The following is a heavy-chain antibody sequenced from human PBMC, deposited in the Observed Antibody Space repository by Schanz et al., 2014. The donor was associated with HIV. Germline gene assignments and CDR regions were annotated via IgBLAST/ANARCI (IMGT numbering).Heavy chain of an antibody. Sequence: QVQLVQSGAEVKKPGASVKVSCKASGDTFTGDFMHWVRQAPGQGLEWMGWINPNSGGKNYAQKFQGRVTMTRDTSISTAYMELSRLRSDDTAVYYCARGIVGATPAFDIWGQGTMVTVSS. CDR3: ARGIVGATPAFDI. V-gene: IGHV1-2*02. CDR1: GDTFTGDF. D-gene: IGHD1-26*01. CDR2: INPNSGGK. J-gene: IGHJ3*02.